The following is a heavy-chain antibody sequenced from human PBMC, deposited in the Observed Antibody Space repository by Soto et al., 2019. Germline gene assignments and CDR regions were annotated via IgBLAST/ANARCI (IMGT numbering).Heavy chain of an antibody. J-gene: IGHJ2*01. V-gene: IGHV3-30*18. CDR1: GFTFSDHG. CDR2: ISDDGRKQ. Sequence: GGSLRLSCAASGFTFSDHGIQWVRQAPGKGLEWVAAISDDGRKQYYAEFVKGRFSIYRDNSKNTLYLQMDSLRTDDTAMYYCAKGGGYTYGCYWWHFDIWGRGTLVTVSS. D-gene: IGHD5-18*01. CDR3: AKGGGYTYGCYWWHFDI.